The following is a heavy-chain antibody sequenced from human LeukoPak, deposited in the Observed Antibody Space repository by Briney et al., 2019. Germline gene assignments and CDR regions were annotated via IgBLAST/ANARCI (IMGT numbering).Heavy chain of an antibody. V-gene: IGHV4-34*01. CDR2: INRSGST. D-gene: IGHD3-10*01. J-gene: IGHJ4*02. CDR3: ARGVGSTEDY. CDR1: GGSFSGDY. Sequence: PSETLSPTCAVYGGSFSGDYWSWVRQPPGKGLEWIAEINRSGSTNYNPSLKSRVTISMDTSKNQFSLRLSSVTAADTALYYCARGVGSTEDYWGQGTLVTVSS.